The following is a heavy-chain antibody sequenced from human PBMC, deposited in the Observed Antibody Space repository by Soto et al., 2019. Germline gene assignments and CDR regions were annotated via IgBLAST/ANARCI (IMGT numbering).Heavy chain of an antibody. V-gene: IGHV3-30-3*01. CDR3: ARATVVPAAIPQELRNWYFDL. Sequence: GSLRLSCAASGFTVSTYTMHWVRQAPGKGLEWVAVILYDGSNKHHADSVKGRFTISRDNSKNTVYLQMHSLRIKDTAVYYCARATVVPAAIPQELRNWYFDLWGRGTLVTVSS. CDR2: ILYDGSNK. CDR1: GFTVSTYT. J-gene: IGHJ2*01. D-gene: IGHD2-2*02.